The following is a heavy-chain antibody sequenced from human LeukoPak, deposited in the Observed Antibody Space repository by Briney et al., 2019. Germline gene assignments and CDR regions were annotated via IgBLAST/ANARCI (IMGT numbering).Heavy chain of an antibody. J-gene: IGHJ4*02. CDR3: AREELLWFGELSY. CDR1: GFTFSSYA. Sequence: GGSLRLSCAASGFTFSSYAMHWVRQAPGKGLEYVSAISSNGGSTYYANSVKGRFTISRDNSKNTLYLQMGSLRAEDMAVYYCAREELLWFGELSYWGQGTLVTVSS. D-gene: IGHD3-10*01. CDR2: ISSNGGST. V-gene: IGHV3-64*01.